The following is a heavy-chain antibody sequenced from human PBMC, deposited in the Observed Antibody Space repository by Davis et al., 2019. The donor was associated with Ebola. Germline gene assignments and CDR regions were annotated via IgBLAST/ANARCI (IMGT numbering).Heavy chain of an antibody. CDR3: ARGFWDVRDY. CDR1: RFTSSDNW. V-gene: IGHV3-74*01. D-gene: IGHD3-10*02. Sequence: GESLKISCEVSRFTSSDNWLHWVRQGPGKGLVWVSRIKRDGSETIYADSVKGRFTISRDNAKNTVYLQMNSLRVEDTGVYYCARGFWDVRDYWGQGTLVTVSS. J-gene: IGHJ4*02. CDR2: IKRDGSET.